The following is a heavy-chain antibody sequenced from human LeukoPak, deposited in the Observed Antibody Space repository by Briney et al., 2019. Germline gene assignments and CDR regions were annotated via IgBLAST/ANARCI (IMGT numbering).Heavy chain of an antibody. V-gene: IGHV4-61*01. CDR2: IYYSGST. Sequence: PSETLSLTCTVSGGSVSSGSYYWSWIRQPPGKGLEWIGYIYYSGSTNYNPSLKSRVTTSVDTSKNQFSLKLSSVTAADTAVYYCARDSFVEMATIDVYYFDYWGQGTLVTVSS. CDR3: ARDSFVEMATIDVYYFDY. CDR1: GGSVSSGSYY. J-gene: IGHJ4*02. D-gene: IGHD5-24*01.